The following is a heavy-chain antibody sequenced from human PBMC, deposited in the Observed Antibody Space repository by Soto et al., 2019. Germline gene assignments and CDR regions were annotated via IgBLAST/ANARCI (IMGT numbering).Heavy chain of an antibody. J-gene: IGHJ3*02. CDR3: ARAEYCGGDCYFDAFDI. D-gene: IGHD2-21*02. Sequence: QVQLVQSGAEVKKPGSSVKVSCKASGGTFSSYAISWVRQAPGQGLEWMGGIIPIFGTANYAQKFQGRVTITAYKSTSTAYMEMSSLRSEDTDVYYCARAEYCGGDCYFDAFDIWGQGTMVTVSS. V-gene: IGHV1-69*06. CDR2: IIPIFGTA. CDR1: GGTFSSYA.